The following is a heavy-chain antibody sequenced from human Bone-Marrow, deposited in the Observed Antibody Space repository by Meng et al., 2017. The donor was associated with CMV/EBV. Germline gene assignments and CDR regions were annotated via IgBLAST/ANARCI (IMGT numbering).Heavy chain of an antibody. Sequence: LRLSCAISGDSVSSNSAAWNWIRQSPSRGLEWLGRTYYRSKWYNDYAVSVKSRITINPDTSKNQFSLQLNSVTPEDTAVYYCAREGPGIAVAGPYYFDYWGQGTLVTVSS. CDR1: GDSVSSNSAA. J-gene: IGHJ4*02. CDR2: TYYRSKWYN. D-gene: IGHD6-19*01. V-gene: IGHV6-1*01. CDR3: AREGPGIAVAGPYYFDY.